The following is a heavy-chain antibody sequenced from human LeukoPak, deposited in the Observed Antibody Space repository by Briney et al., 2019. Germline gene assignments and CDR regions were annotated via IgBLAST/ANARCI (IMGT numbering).Heavy chain of an antibody. CDR3: ARGGTGHLDY. CDR2: IYHSGST. CDR1: GDSISSTNW. V-gene: IGHV4-4*02. D-gene: IGHD7-27*01. J-gene: IGHJ4*02. Sequence: SETLSHTCGVSGDSISSTNWWSWVRQPPGKGLEWIGEIYHSGSTNYNPSLKSRVTISVDKSENQFSLKLTSVTAADTAVYYCARGGTGHLDYWGQGTLVTVSS.